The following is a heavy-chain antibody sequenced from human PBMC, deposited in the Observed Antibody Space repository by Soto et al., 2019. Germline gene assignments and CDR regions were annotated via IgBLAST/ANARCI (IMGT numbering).Heavy chain of an antibody. CDR3: ARVKAPSDWVNYYYYYYMDV. CDR1: GGSISSYY. CDR2: IYYSGST. Sequence: SETLSLTCTVSGGSISSYYWSWIRQPPGKGLEWIGYIYYSGSTNYNPSLKSRVTISVDTSKNQFSLKLSSVTAADTAVYYCARVKAPSDWVNYYYYYYMDVWGKGTTVTVSS. D-gene: IGHD3-9*01. J-gene: IGHJ6*03. V-gene: IGHV4-59*01.